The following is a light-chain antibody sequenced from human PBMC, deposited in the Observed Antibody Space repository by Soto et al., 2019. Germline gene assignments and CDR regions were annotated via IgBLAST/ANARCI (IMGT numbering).Light chain of an antibody. CDR3: QQYNNWPART. V-gene: IGKV3-11*01. Sequence: EIVLTQSPATLSLSPGERATLSCGASQSVSSHLAWFQQRPGQAPRLLIYDASNRATGIPARFSGRGSGTDFTLTISSLEPEDFAVYYCQQYNNWPARTFGGGTKVDIK. CDR1: QSVSSH. CDR2: DAS. J-gene: IGKJ4*01.